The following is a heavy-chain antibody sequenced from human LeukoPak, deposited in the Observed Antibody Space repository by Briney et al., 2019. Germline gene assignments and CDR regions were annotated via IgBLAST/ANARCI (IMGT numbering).Heavy chain of an antibody. CDR2: INTYNGDT. Sequence: ASVKVSCKASGYTFTSYGISWVRQAPGQGLEWMGWINTYNGDTKYAQKFQGRVTMTTDTSTSTAYMELRSLRSDDTAMYYCARERDAYCGADCYYLFDAFDLWGQGTMVTVSS. J-gene: IGHJ3*01. CDR1: GYTFTSYG. CDR3: ARERDAYCGADCYYLFDAFDL. V-gene: IGHV1-18*01. D-gene: IGHD2-21*02.